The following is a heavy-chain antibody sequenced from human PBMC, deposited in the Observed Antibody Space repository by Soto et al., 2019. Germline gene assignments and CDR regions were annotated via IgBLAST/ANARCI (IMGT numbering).Heavy chain of an antibody. CDR1: GFSLNTNGMG. Sequence: QITLKESGPTLVRPTQTLTLTCSFSGFSLNTNGMGVGCIRQPPGKALEWLAFIYWAEYKRYSPSLKTRLTVTTDTSKNEVVLTLTNLDPSDTGTYYCAGWNYESGVDVWGQGTTVTVSS. CDR3: AGWNYESGVDV. J-gene: IGHJ6*02. D-gene: IGHD1-7*01. CDR2: IYWAEYK. V-gene: IGHV2-5*02.